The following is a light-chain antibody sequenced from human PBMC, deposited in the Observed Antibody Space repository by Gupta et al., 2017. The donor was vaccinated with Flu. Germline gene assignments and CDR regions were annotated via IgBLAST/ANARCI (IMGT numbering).Light chain of an antibody. J-gene: IGKJ1*01. CDR1: LSVTSY. CDR3: QQSHSYPRA. V-gene: IGKV1-39*01. Sequence: DIQMTQSPSSLSASIGDRVTITCRASLSVTSYLNWYQQKPGKAPKLLIYAASSLQRGVPSRFSGTGSGTHFTLTITSLQPEDFATYYCQQSHSYPRAFGQETKVEMK. CDR2: AAS.